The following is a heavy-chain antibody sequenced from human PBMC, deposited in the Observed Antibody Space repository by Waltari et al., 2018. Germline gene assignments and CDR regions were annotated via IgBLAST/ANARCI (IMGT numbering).Heavy chain of an antibody. Sequence: EVQLLQSGGGLVQAGGSLRLSCAASGFSFRRCALSWVRQAPGKGLGWGSAISGSGGSTYYADSVKGRFTISKDKSKNTLYLQMNSQRAEDKAVYYCAKGKGAAAGTWGQGTLVTVSS. V-gene: IGHV3-23*01. CDR1: GFSFRRCA. CDR2: ISGSGGST. CDR3: AKGKGAAAGT. D-gene: IGHD6-13*01. J-gene: IGHJ5*02.